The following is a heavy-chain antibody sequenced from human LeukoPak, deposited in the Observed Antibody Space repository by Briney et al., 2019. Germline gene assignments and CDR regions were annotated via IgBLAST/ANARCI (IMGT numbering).Heavy chain of an antibody. D-gene: IGHD5-24*01. V-gene: IGHV4-4*02. Sequence: SETLSLTCTVSGGSITNNNWWTWVRQPPGKGLEWIGEIFHSGSTNYNPSLKSRVTISVDKSKNQFSPKLTSVTAADTAVYYCARGGDGYNPFDYWGQGTLVTVSS. CDR3: ARGGDGYNPFDY. CDR2: IFHSGST. J-gene: IGHJ4*02. CDR1: GGSITNNNW.